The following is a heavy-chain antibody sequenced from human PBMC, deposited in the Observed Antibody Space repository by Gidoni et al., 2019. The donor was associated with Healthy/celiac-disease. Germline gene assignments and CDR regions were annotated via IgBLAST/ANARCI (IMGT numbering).Heavy chain of an antibody. D-gene: IGHD2-15*01. CDR2: ISGSGGST. V-gene: IGHV3-23*01. Sequence: EVQLLESGGGLVQPGGSLRLSCAASGFTFSSYAMSCVRQAPGKGLEWVSAISGSGGSTYYADSVKGRFTISRDNSKNTLYLQMNSLRAEDTAVYYCAKDGNGGNRYFDLWGRGTLVTVSS. CDR3: AKDGNGGNRYFDL. J-gene: IGHJ2*01. CDR1: GFTFSSYA.